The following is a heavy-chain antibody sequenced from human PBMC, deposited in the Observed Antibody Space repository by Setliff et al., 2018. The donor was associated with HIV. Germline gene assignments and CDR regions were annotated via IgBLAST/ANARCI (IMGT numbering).Heavy chain of an antibody. Sequence: PSETLSLTCAVYGGSFSGYYWSWIRQPPGKGLEWIGEINHSGSTNYNPSLKSRVTISVDTSKNQFSLKLSSVTAADTAVYYCARVWYNVDIVATIIAVAGRKGYFDYRGQGTLVTISS. D-gene: IGHD5-12*01. CDR1: GGSFSGYY. CDR2: INHSGST. CDR3: ARVWYNVDIVATIIAVAGRKGYFDY. J-gene: IGHJ4*02. V-gene: IGHV4-34*01.